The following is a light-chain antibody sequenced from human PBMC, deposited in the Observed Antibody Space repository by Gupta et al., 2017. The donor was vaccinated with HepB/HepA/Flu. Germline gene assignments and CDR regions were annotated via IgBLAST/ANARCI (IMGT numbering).Light chain of an antibody. Sequence: DIQLTQSPSFLSASVGDRVTITCRASQGVGSYFAWYQQKPGKAPKILIYAASTLQSGVPSRFSGSGSGTEFTLTISSLQPEDFAVYYCLRLYDYRITF. CDR1: QGVGSY. V-gene: IGKV1-9*01. J-gene: IGKJ5*01. CDR2: AAS. CDR3: LRLYDYRIT.